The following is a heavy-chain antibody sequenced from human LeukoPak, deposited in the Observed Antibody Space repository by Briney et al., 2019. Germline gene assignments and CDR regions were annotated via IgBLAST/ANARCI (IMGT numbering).Heavy chain of an antibody. V-gene: IGHV3-30*18. CDR3: AKDLNSYGYGDYFDY. CDR1: GFTFSSYG. D-gene: IGHD5-18*01. J-gene: IGHJ4*02. Sequence: PGGSLRLSCAASGFTFSSYGMHWVRQAPGKGLEWGAVISYDGSNKYYADSVKGRFTISRDNSKNTLYLQMNSLRAEDTAVYYCAKDLNSYGYGDYFDYWGQGTLVTVSS. CDR2: ISYDGSNK.